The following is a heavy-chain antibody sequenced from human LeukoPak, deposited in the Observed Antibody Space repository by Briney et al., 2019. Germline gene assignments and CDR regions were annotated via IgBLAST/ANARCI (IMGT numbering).Heavy chain of an antibody. J-gene: IGHJ4*02. CDR3: ARVGDDFWSGYWLDY. Sequence: ASVKVSCKASGGTFSSYAISWVRQAPGQGLEWMGGIIPIFGTANYAQKFQGRVTITADESTTTAYMELSSLRAEDTAVYYCARVGDDFWSGYWLDYWGQGTLVTVSS. CDR2: IIPIFGTA. V-gene: IGHV1-69*13. D-gene: IGHD3-3*01. CDR1: GGTFSSYA.